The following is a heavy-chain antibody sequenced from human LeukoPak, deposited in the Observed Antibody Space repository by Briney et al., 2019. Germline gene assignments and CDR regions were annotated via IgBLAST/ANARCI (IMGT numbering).Heavy chain of an antibody. CDR1: GFMFRNYA. V-gene: IGHV3-23*01. D-gene: IGHD4-17*01. CDR3: AKDFGDRFYYFDS. J-gene: IGHJ4*02. CDR2: IIASGGTT. Sequence: GGSLRLSCAASGFMFRNYAMDWVRPAPGKGREWVSAIIASGGTTYCADSVKGRFTISRDNSKNTLFLQMNSLRAEDTAVYYCAKDFGDRFYYFDSWGQGTLVTVSS.